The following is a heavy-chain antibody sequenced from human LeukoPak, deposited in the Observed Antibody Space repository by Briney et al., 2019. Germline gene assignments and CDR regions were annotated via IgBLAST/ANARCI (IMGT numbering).Heavy chain of an antibody. J-gene: IGHJ6*02. Sequence: SETLSLTCTVSGGSISSGGYSWSWIRQPPGKGLEWIGEINHSGSTNYNPSLKSRVTISVDTSKNQFSLKLSSVTAADTAVYYCARGSYIVVVPAAIHYYYYGMDVWGQGTTVTVSS. CDR3: ARGSYIVVVPAAIHYYYYGMDV. D-gene: IGHD2-2*02. V-gene: IGHV4-39*07. CDR2: INHSGST. CDR1: GGSISSGGYS.